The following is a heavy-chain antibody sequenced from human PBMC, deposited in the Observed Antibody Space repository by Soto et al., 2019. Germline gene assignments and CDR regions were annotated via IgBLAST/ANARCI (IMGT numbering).Heavy chain of an antibody. CDR1: GFTFDDYA. CDR3: AKYSRAVTNYYYYYIDV. CDR2: ISWNSGSI. V-gene: IGHV3-9*01. D-gene: IGHD4-4*01. J-gene: IGHJ6*03. Sequence: DVQLVESGGGLVQPGRSLRLSCAASGFTFDDYAMHWVRQAPGKGLEWVSGISWNSGSIGYADSVKGRFTISRDNAKNSLYLQMNSLRAEDRALYYCAKYSRAVTNYYYYYIDVWGKGTTVTVSS.